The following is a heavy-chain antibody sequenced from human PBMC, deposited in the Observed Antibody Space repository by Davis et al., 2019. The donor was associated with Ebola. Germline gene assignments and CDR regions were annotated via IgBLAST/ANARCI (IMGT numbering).Heavy chain of an antibody. V-gene: IGHV4-34*01. CDR2: INHSGST. J-gene: IGHJ4*02. D-gene: IGHD3-16*01. Sequence: MPGGSLRLSCAVSGGSFSGYYWSWIRQPPGQGLEWIGEINHSGSTNYNPSLKSRVTISVDTSKNQFSLKLSSVTAADTAVYYCARGPALRQRGVFDYWGQGTLVTVSS. CDR3: ARGPALRQRGVFDY. CDR1: GGSFSGYY.